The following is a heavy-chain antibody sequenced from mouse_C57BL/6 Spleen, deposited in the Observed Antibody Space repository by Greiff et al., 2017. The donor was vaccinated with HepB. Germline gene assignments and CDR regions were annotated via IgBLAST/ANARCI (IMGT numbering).Heavy chain of an antibody. Sequence: VQLQQPGAELVRPGSSVKLSCKASGYTFTSYWMHWVKQRPIQGLEWIGNIDPSDSETHYNQKFKDKATLTVDKSSSTAYMQLRSLTSEDSAVYYCARIVYDKGDYWGQGTTLTVSS. CDR3: ARIVYDKGDY. V-gene: IGHV1-52*01. CDR2: IDPSDSET. J-gene: IGHJ2*01. D-gene: IGHD2-12*01. CDR1: GYTFTSYW.